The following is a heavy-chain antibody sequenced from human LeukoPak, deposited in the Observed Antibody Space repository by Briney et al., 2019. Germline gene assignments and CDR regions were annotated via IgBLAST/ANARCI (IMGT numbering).Heavy chain of an antibody. CDR1: GFTFSSYS. Sequence: GGSLRLSCAASGFTFSSYSMNWVRQAPGKGLEWVSSISSSSSYIYYADSVKGRFTISRDNAKNSLYLQMNSLRAEDTAVYYCAKPTNVWGGYRYKRGEDYFDYWGQGTLVTVSS. V-gene: IGHV3-21*01. D-gene: IGHD3-16*02. CDR3: AKPTNVWGGYRYKRGEDYFDY. CDR2: ISSSSSYI. J-gene: IGHJ4*02.